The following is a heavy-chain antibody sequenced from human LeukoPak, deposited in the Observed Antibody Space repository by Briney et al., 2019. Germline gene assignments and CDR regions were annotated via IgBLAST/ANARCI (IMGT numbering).Heavy chain of an antibody. CDR2: ISASGSTT. Sequence: PGGSLRLSCAASGFTFSSSAMSWVRQAPGKGLEWVSSISASGSTTYYADSVKGRFTISRDNSKNTLYLQMNSLRAEDTALYYCEKKDCSGASCYKAFDSWGQGTLVTVSS. D-gene: IGHD2-2*02. J-gene: IGHJ4*02. CDR1: GFTFSSSA. V-gene: IGHV3-23*01. CDR3: EKKDCSGASCYKAFDS.